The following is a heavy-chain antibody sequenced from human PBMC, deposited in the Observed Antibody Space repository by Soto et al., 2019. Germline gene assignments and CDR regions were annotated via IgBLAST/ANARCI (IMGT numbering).Heavy chain of an antibody. D-gene: IGHD2-8*01. CDR1: EFTFSSYW. Sequence: EVQLVESGGGLVQPGGSLRLSCAASEFTFSSYWMHWVRQAPGKGLVWVSRINGAGTTTNYADFVKGRFTIPRDNAENTLYLQVHSLTVEDTAVYYCGRGVIGVYGFDIWGRGTVVTVSS. V-gene: IGHV3-74*01. CDR3: GRGVIGVYGFDI. CDR2: INGAGTTT. J-gene: IGHJ3*02.